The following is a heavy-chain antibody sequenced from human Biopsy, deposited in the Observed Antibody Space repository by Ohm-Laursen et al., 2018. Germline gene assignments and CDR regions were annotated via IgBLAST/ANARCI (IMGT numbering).Heavy chain of an antibody. D-gene: IGHD6-19*01. V-gene: IGHV4-61*01. CDR2: IYDRGSTA. CDR3: ARGMRGSGWPYFDN. J-gene: IGHJ4*02. Sequence: GTLSLTCTVSGDSVSSGSFYWTWIRQPPGQGLEYIGYIYDRGSTANYNPSLESRVTMSVDMPKNQFSLKLSSVTAADTAIYYCARGMRGSGWPYFDNWGQGALVTVSP. CDR1: GDSVSSGSFY.